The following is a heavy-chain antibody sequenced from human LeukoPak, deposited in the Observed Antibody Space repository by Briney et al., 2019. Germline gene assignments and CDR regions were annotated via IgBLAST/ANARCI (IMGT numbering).Heavy chain of an antibody. CDR3: AGLLPGTREDKFLDY. V-gene: IGHV1-2*02. CDR1: GYAFTGYY. CDR2: INPNSGGT. Sequence: ALVKVSCKASGYAFTGYYMHWVRQAPGQGLEWMGLINPNSGGTNYAQKFLGRVTMTRDKSISTAYMDLIKLRSDDTAVYYCAGLLPGTREDKFLDYWDQETLLTVSS. J-gene: IGHJ4*02. D-gene: IGHD2-15*01.